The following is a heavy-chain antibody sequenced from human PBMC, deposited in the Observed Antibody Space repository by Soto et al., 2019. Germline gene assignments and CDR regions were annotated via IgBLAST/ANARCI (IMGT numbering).Heavy chain of an antibody. CDR2: IYHSGST. J-gene: IGHJ5*02. CDR3: ARTEEEETGWFDP. CDR1: GGSISSSNW. V-gene: IGHV4-4*02. D-gene: IGHD3-9*01. Sequence: SETLSLTCAVSGGSISSSNWWSWVRQPPGKGLEWIGEIYHSGSTNYNPSLKSRVTISVDKSKNQFSLKLSSVTAADTAVYYCARTEEEETGWFDPWGQGTLVTVSS.